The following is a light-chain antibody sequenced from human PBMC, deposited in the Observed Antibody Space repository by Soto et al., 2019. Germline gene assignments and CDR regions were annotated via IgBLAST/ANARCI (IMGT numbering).Light chain of an antibody. CDR3: QEYDSAPHT. J-gene: IGKJ2*01. Sequence: DIQMTQSPSSLSASVGDRVTITCRASQGINNYLAWYQQKPGKVPKLLIYAASTLQSGVPSRFSGSGSETEFTLTISSLQAEDVASYYCQEYDSAPHTFGQGTKLEIK. CDR2: AAS. CDR1: QGINNY. V-gene: IGKV1-27*01.